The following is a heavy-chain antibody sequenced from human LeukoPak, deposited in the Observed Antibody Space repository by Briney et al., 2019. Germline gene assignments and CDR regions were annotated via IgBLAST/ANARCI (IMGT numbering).Heavy chain of an antibody. J-gene: IGHJ4*02. CDR2: ISYDGSNK. CDR1: GFTFSSYA. V-gene: IGHV3-30-3*01. CDR3: ARSTNYFDY. Sequence: GGSLRLSCAASGFTFSSYAMHWVRQAPGKGLEWVAVISYDGSNKYYADSVKGRFTIPRDNSKNTLYLQMNSLRAEDTAVYYCARSTNYFDYWGQGTLVTVSS.